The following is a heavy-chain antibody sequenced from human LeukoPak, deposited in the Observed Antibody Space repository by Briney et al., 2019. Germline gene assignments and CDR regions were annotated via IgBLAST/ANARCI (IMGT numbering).Heavy chain of an antibody. Sequence: QPGGSPVPSCAASGFAFSSYEMNWVRQAPGKGLEWVSYISSSGSTIYYADSVKGRFSIPGDNAKNSLYLQMNNLRAEDTAVYYCARVGYYGSSGYYLDAFDIWGRDNGYR. D-gene: IGHD3-22*01. CDR3: ARVGYYGSSGYYLDAFDI. CDR2: ISSSGSTI. CDR1: GFAFSSYE. V-gene: IGHV3-48*03. J-gene: IGHJ3*02.